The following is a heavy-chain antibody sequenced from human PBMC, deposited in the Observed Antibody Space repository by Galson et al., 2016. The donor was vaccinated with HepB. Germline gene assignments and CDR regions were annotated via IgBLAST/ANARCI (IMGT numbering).Heavy chain of an antibody. Sequence: SLRLSCAASGFTFSSYIMSWVRQAPGKRLEWVAAISGSGYDTYYTDSVKGRFTTSRDKSRNTLYLQMNSLRAEDTAVYYCAKAHPFNDYYYYFYMDVWGKGTTVTVSS. CDR2: ISGSGYDT. D-gene: IGHD2-8*01. J-gene: IGHJ6*03. CDR1: GFTFSSYI. V-gene: IGHV3-23*01. CDR3: AKAHPFNDYYYYFYMDV.